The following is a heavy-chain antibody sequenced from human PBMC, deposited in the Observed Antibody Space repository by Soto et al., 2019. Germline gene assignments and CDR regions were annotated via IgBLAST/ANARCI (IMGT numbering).Heavy chain of an antibody. V-gene: IGHV3-33*01. CDR1: GFTFSSYG. CDR3: ARFDYDILTGYYTGADYYYYGMDV. D-gene: IGHD3-9*01. J-gene: IGHJ6*02. Sequence: QVQLVESGGGVVQPGRSLRLSCAASGFTFSSYGMHWVRQAPGKGLEWVAVIWYDGSNKYYADSVKGRFTISRDNSKNTLYLQMISLRAEDTAMYYCARFDYDILTGYYTGADYYYYGMDVWGQGTTVTVSS. CDR2: IWYDGSNK.